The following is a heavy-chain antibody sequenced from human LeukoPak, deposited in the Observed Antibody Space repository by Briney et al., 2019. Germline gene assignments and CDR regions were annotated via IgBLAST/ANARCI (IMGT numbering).Heavy chain of an antibody. J-gene: IGHJ4*02. V-gene: IGHV1-18*01. CDR3: ARHGSVPGDY. CDR1: GYTFNNFG. Sequence: GASVEVSCKASGYTFNNFGITWVRQAPGQGLEWMGWISAYDGDTRYAQKIEGRFFMTTDTSTSTAYMELRSLRPDDTAVYFCARHGSVPGDYWGQGTRVTVSS. CDR2: ISAYDGDT. D-gene: IGHD4-17*01.